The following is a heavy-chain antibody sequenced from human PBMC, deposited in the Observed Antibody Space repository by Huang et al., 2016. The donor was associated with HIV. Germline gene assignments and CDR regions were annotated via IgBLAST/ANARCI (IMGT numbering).Heavy chain of an antibody. CDR3: ARSEVLVTAVPFDH. CDR2: IYPADSDT. Sequence: EVQLVQSEAEVKKPGESLKISCRGSGYSFTNYWIGWVRQRPGEGLEWMGVIYPADSDTRYSPSCQGKDTFAADKSTRTAYLQWSSLQASDTAIYYCARSEVLVTAVPFDHWGQGTLVTVSS. V-gene: IGHV5-51*03. J-gene: IGHJ4*02. D-gene: IGHD2-21*02. CDR1: GYSFTNYW.